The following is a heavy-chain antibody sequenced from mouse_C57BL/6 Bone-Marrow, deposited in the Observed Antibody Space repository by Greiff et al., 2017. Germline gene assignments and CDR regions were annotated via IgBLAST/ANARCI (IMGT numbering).Heavy chain of an antibody. CDR1: GFNIKDDY. D-gene: IGHD1-1*01. CDR3: TTTYGSRSP. CDR2: IDPENGDT. Sequence: EVKLQESGAELVRPGASVKLSCTASGFNIKDDYMHWVKQRPEQGLEWIGWIDPENGDTEYASKFQGKATITADTSSNTAYLQLSSLTSEDTAVYYCTTTYGSRSPWGQGTTLTVSS. J-gene: IGHJ2*01. V-gene: IGHV14-4*01.